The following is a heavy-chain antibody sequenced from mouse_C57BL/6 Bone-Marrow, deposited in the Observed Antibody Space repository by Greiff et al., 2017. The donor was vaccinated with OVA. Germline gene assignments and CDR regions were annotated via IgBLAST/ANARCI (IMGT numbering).Heavy chain of an antibody. V-gene: IGHV5-15*01. CDR3: ARQDYYGSSYGFAY. Sequence: EVQLVESGGGLVQPGGSLKLSCAASGFTFSDYGMAWVRQAPRKGPEWVAFISNLAYSIYYADTVTGRFTISRENAKNTLYLEMSSLRSEDTAMYYCARQDYYGSSYGFAYWGQGTLVTVSA. CDR1: GFTFSDYG. CDR2: ISNLAYSI. J-gene: IGHJ3*01. D-gene: IGHD1-1*01.